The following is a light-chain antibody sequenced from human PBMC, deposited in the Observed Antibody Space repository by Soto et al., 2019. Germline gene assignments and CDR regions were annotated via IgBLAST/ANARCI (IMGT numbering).Light chain of an antibody. J-gene: IGLJ2*01. CDR3: QSYDSTLLGV. V-gene: IGLV1-40*01. Sequence: QAVVTQPPSVSGAPGQRVTISCTGSSSNIGTGYDVHWYQQVPGSAPKVLIYGNTNRPSGVPDRFSGSKSGTSASLAITGLQADDEADYYCQSYDSTLLGVFGGGTKLTVL. CDR2: GNT. CDR1: SSNIGTGYD.